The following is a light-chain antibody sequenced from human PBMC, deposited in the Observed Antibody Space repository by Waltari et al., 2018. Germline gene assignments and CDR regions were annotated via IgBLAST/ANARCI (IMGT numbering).Light chain of an antibody. CDR3: QQSHAWPLT. J-gene: IGKJ1*01. Sequence: EIVMTQSQATLSLSPGDRATLSCRASQYVSSNLAWYQQKPGQAPRLLIYGASTRATGIPGRFSGSGSGTPFTLSIIVLQSEDFALYYCQQSHAWPLTFGHWTKVEI. CDR2: GAS. CDR1: QYVSSN. V-gene: IGKV3-15*01.